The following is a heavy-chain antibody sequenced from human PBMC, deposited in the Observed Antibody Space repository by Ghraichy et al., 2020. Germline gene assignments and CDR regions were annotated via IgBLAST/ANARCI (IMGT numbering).Heavy chain of an antibody. J-gene: IGHJ6*02. CDR2: ISSSCDT. Sequence: GGSLRLSCAASGFIFSSCDMHWVRQLTGKGLEWVSSISSSCDTYYAGSVKGRFTISRENAEDSLYLQMNILRAGDTAVYLCARACYYYGSGGYQIFDGMDVLGQGTPVTGPS. CDR1: GFIFSSCD. V-gene: IGHV3-13*01. D-gene: IGHD3-22*01. CDR3: ARACYYYGSGGYQIFDGMDV.